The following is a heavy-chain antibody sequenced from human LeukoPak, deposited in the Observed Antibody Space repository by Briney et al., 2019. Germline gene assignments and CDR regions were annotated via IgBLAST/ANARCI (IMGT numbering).Heavy chain of an antibody. CDR3: ARVGTGSWYFDL. Sequence: GGSLRLSCADSGFTFRSYAMSWVRQAPGKGLEWVSVIGGSGDNTYYADSVKGRFTISRDNAKNTVYLQMNSLRAEDTAVYYCARVGTGSWYFDLWGRGTLVTFSS. D-gene: IGHD3-10*01. J-gene: IGHJ2*01. CDR2: IGGSGDNT. CDR1: GFTFRSYA. V-gene: IGHV3-23*01.